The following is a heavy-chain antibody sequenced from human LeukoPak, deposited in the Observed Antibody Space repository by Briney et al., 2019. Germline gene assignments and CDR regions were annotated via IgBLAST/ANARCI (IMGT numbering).Heavy chain of an antibody. CDR2: ISSSGSTI. CDR1: GFTFSDCY. D-gene: IGHD1-26*01. J-gene: IGHJ4*02. V-gene: IGHV3-11*01. Sequence: GGSLRLSCAASGFTFSDCYMSWIRQAPGKGLEWVSYISSSGSTIHYADSVKGRFTISRDNAKNSLYLQMNSLRAEDTAVYYCARWGSIVGATFFDYWGQGTLVTVSS. CDR3: ARWGSIVGATFFDY.